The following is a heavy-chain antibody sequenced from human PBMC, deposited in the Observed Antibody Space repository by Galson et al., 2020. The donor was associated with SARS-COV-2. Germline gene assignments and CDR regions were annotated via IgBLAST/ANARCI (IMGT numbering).Heavy chain of an antibody. CDR3: ARGGIVVVVAATLYWFDP. D-gene: IGHD2-15*01. CDR1: GGSFSGYY. CDR2: INHSGST. J-gene: IGHJ5*02. V-gene: IGHV4-34*01. Sequence: SETLSLTCAVYGGSFSGYYWSWIRQPPGKGLEWIGEINHSGSTNYNPSLKSRVTISVDTSKNQFSLKLSSVTAADPAVYYCARGGIVVVVAATLYWFDPWGQGTLVTVSS.